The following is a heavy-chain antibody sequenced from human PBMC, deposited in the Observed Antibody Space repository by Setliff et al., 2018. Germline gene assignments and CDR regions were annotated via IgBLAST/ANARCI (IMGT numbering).Heavy chain of an antibody. CDR1: GYIFAGYY. Sequence: ASVKVSCKASGYIFAGYYMHWVRQTPGQGPEWMGWINPISGGANYAQKFQGRVTLTRDTSIKTAYLEVNGLTSDDTAVYYCVIPFCAGATCPPSWGQGTLVTVSS. CDR3: VIPFCAGATCPPS. D-gene: IGHD2-21*01. J-gene: IGHJ4*02. CDR2: INPISGGA. V-gene: IGHV1-2*02.